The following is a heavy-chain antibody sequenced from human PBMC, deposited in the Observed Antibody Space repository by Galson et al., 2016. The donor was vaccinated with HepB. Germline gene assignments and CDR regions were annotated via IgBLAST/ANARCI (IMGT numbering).Heavy chain of an antibody. D-gene: IGHD3-22*01. CDR3: ARDLGYDNNKWFDP. V-gene: IGHV4-59*11. Sequence: SETLSLTCTVSGASISSHYWGWIRQPPGKGLEWIAYIYDNGSTNYKPSLKSRVTISIDTSKNQFSLKLSSVTAADTAFYYCARDLGYDNNKWFDPWGQGALVTVSS. J-gene: IGHJ5*02. CDR1: GASISSHY. CDR2: IYDNGST.